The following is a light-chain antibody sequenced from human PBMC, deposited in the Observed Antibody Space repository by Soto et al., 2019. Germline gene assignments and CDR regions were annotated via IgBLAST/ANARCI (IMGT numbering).Light chain of an antibody. CDR2: EVT. CDR1: SSDVGGYSY. V-gene: IGLV2-14*01. Sequence: QSALTQPASVSGSPGQSITISCTGTSSDVGGYSYVSWYQQHPGKAPKVMIYEVTNRPSGVSNRFSGSKSGNTASLTISGLQAEDEADYYCSSYTSSTTRVFGGGTKVTVL. CDR3: SSYTSSTTRV. J-gene: IGLJ3*02.